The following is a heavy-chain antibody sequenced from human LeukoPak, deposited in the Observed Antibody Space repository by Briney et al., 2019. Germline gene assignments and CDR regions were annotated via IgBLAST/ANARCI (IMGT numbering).Heavy chain of an antibody. J-gene: IGHJ5*02. Sequence: GESLKISCKGSGYSFTSYWIGWVRHMPGKGLEWMGIIYPGDSDTRYSPSFQGQVTISADKSISTAYLQWSSLKASDTAMYYCARLPNYYDSSGYYPNWFDPWGQGTLVTVSS. CDR1: GYSFTSYW. CDR3: ARLPNYYDSSGYYPNWFDP. V-gene: IGHV5-51*01. CDR2: IYPGDSDT. D-gene: IGHD3-22*01.